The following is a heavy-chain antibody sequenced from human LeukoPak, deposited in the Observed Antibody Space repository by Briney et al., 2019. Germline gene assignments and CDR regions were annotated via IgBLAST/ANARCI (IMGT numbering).Heavy chain of an antibody. CDR2: INPSGDST. D-gene: IGHD2-8*01. V-gene: IGHV1-46*01. J-gene: IGHJ4*02. CDR1: GYTLSSYY. CDR3: ARTLIVPGTDY. Sequence: GASVTVTCKASGYTLSSYYRHWVRQAPGQGLEWVGIINPSGDSTSYAQKFQGRVNMTRDTSTSTFDMELSSLRSEDTAVYYCARTLIVPGTDYWGQGPVVTVSS.